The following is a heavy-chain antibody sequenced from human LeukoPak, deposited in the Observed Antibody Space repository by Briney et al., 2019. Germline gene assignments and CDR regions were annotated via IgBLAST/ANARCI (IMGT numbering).Heavy chain of an antibody. CDR2: TYYSGST. V-gene: IGHV4-39*07. CDR3: ARSEYSYGADAFDI. J-gene: IGHJ3*02. CDR1: GGSISSSPFS. Sequence: SETLSLTCTVSGGSISSSPFSWGWIRQPPGKGLEWIGSTYYSGSTYCNPSLKSRVTISVDTSKNQFSLKLSSVTAADTAVYYCARSEYSYGADAFDIWGQGTMVTVSS. D-gene: IGHD5-18*01.